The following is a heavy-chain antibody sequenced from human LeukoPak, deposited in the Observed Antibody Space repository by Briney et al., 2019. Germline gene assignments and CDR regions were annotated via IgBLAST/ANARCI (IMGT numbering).Heavy chain of an antibody. CDR2: IIPILGIA. V-gene: IGHV1-69*04. CDR1: GGTFSSYA. CDR3: ARDSPETCSGGSCYSTFVY. Sequence: SVKVSCKASGGTFSSYAISWVRQAPGQGLEWMGRIIPILGIANYAQKFQGRVTITRDTSASTAYMELSSLRSEDTAVYYCARDSPETCSGGSCYSTFVYWGQGTLVTVSS. J-gene: IGHJ4*02. D-gene: IGHD2-15*01.